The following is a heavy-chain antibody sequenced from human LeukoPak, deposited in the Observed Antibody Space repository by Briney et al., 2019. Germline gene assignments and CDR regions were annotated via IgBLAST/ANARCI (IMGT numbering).Heavy chain of an antibody. CDR3: ATHNYVWGSYRRQRYNWFDP. Sequence: SETLSLTCAVYGGSFSGYYWSWIRQPPGKGLEWIGEINHSGSTNYNPSLKSRVTISVDTSKNQFSLKLSSVTAADTAVYYCATHNYVWGSYRRQRYNWFDPWGQGTRVTVSS. D-gene: IGHD3-16*02. CDR1: GGSFSGYY. CDR2: INHSGST. V-gene: IGHV4-34*01. J-gene: IGHJ5*02.